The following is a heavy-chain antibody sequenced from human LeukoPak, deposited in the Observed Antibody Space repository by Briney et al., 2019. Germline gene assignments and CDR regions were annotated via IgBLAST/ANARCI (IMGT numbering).Heavy chain of an antibody. V-gene: IGHV3-30-3*01. D-gene: IGHD1-7*01. Sequence: GGSLRLSCAASGFTFSSYAMHWVRQAPGKGLEWVAVISYDGSNKYYADSVKGRFTISRDNSRNTLYLQMNSLRAEDMAVYYCARTRSIELRSYFDYWGQGTLVTVSS. CDR1: GFTFSSYA. CDR2: ISYDGSNK. J-gene: IGHJ4*02. CDR3: ARTRSIELRSYFDY.